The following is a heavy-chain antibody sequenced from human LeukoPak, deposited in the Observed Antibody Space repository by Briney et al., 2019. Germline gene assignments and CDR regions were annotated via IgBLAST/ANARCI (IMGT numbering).Heavy chain of an antibody. V-gene: IGHV3-30*18. Sequence: GRSLRLSCAASGFTFSSYGMHWVRQAPGKGLEWVAVIPYDGSNKYYADSVKGRFTISRDNSKNTLYLQMNSLRAEDTAVYYCAKDTPQWELRFGFDYWGQGTLVTVSS. D-gene: IGHD1-26*01. CDR2: IPYDGSNK. J-gene: IGHJ4*02. CDR3: AKDTPQWELRFGFDY. CDR1: GFTFSSYG.